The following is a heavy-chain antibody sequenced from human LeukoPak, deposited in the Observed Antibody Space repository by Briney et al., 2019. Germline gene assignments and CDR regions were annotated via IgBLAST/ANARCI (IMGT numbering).Heavy chain of an antibody. CDR1: GFTFSSYA. V-gene: IGHV3-23*01. J-gene: IGHJ6*02. CDR2: ISGSGGST. CDR3: ATARYSSGWYERYYYYGMDV. D-gene: IGHD6-19*01. Sequence: PGGSLRLSCAASGFTFSSYAMSWVRQAPGKGLEWVSAISGSGGSTYYADSVKGRFTISRDNSKNTLYLQMNSLRAEDTAVYYCATARYSSGWYERYYYYGMDVWGQGTTVTVSS.